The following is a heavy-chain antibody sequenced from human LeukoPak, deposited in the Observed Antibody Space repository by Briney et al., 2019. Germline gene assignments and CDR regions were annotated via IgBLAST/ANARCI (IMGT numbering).Heavy chain of an antibody. Sequence: GGSLRLSCAASGFTFCTYSMNWVRQAPGKGLEWVSYISSSSSTIYYADSVKGRFTISRDNIKNSLFLHMNSLRAEDTAVYYCAKTGERDYWGRGTLVTVSS. CDR3: AKTGERDY. CDR2: ISSSSSTI. J-gene: IGHJ4*02. D-gene: IGHD7-27*01. V-gene: IGHV3-48*04. CDR1: GFTFCTYS.